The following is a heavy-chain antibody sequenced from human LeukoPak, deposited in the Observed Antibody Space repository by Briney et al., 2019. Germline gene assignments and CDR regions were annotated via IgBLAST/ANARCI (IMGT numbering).Heavy chain of an antibody. CDR3: GRATFFIRGDV. CDR1: GFTFTNYW. V-gene: IGHV3-7*04. Sequence: GGSLRLSCAASGFTFTNYWMSWFRQAPGKGLEWVANIKEDGSEIYYVDSVKGRFTVSRDNAKNSLYLQMNSPRAEDTAVYYCGRATFFIRGDVWGKGTTVTV. D-gene: IGHD3-10*01. J-gene: IGHJ6*03. CDR2: IKEDGSEI.